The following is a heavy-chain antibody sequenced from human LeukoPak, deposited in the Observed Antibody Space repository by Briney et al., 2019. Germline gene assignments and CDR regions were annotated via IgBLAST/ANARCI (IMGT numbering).Heavy chain of an antibody. CDR2: ISGSGGST. CDR3: AKDLVYSSSWYPRDYYYMDV. V-gene: IGHV3-23*01. CDR1: GFTFSRYG. Sequence: PGGSLRLSCAASGFTFSRYGMHWVRQAPGKGLEWVSAISGSGGSTYYADSVKGRFTISRDNSKNTLYLQMNSLRAEDTAVYYCAKDLVYSSSWYPRDYYYMDVWGKGTTVTVSS. D-gene: IGHD6-13*01. J-gene: IGHJ6*03.